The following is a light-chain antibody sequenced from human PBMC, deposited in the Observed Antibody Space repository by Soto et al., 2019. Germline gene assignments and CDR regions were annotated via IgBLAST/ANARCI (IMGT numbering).Light chain of an antibody. Sequence: ENVLTQSPASLSLSPGERATLSCRASQSVSSYLAWYQQKPGQAPRLLIYDASNRATGIPARFSGSGSGTDFTLTISSLEPEDFAVYYCQQRSNWPPSITFGQGTRLE. V-gene: IGKV3-11*01. CDR1: QSVSSY. J-gene: IGKJ5*01. CDR2: DAS. CDR3: QQRSNWPPSIT.